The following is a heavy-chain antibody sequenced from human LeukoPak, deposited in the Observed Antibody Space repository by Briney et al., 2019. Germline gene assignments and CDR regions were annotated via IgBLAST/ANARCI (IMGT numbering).Heavy chain of an antibody. CDR2: ISAYNGNT. V-gene: IGHV1-18*01. D-gene: IGHD3-10*01. CDR1: GYTFTSYD. CDR3: AREGAYYYGSGSYYPLDY. Sequence: GASVKVSCKASGYTFTSYDINWVGPAPGQGLAWMGCISAYNGNTNYAQKFRGRVTMTTDTSTNTAYIDLNSQRSDDTAVYYCAREGAYYYGSGSYYPLDYWGQGTLVTVSS. J-gene: IGHJ4*02.